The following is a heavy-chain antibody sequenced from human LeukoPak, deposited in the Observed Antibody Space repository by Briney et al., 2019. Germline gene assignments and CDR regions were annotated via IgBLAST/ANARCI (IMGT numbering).Heavy chain of an antibody. J-gene: IGHJ4*02. CDR2: IYTRGST. CDR1: GGSISSYY. CDR3: ARVTGRPSYFDY. D-gene: IGHD3-9*01. V-gene: IGHV4-4*07. Sequence: SETLSLTCTVSGGSISSYYWSWIRQPAGKGLEWIGRIYTRGSTNYNPSLKSRVTMSVDTSKTQFSLKLSSVTAADTAVYYCARVTGRPSYFDYWGQGTLVTVSS.